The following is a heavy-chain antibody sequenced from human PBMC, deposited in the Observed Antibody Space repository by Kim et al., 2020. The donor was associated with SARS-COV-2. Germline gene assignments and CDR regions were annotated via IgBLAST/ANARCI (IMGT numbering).Heavy chain of an antibody. J-gene: IGHJ4*02. V-gene: IGHV4-39*01. CDR3: AKLYSYASRDY. D-gene: IGHD5-18*01. Sequence: SETLSLTCTVSGSSISSSSYYWGWIRQPPGKGLEWIGSIYYSGSTYYNPSLKSRVTISVDTSKNQFSLKLSSVTAADTAVYYCAKLYSYASRDYWGQGTLVTVSS. CDR1: GSSISSSSYY. CDR2: IYYSGST.